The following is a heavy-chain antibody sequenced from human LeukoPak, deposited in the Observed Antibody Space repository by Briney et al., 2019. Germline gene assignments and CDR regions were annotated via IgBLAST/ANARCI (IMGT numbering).Heavy chain of an antibody. CDR2: ISSSGSTI. CDR3: ARDSRLYYGSGSYYTGRDY. CDR1: GFTFSSYE. D-gene: IGHD3-10*01. J-gene: IGHJ4*02. Sequence: GGSLRLSCAASGFTFSSYEMNWVRQAPGKGLEWVSYISSSGSTIYYADSVKGRFTISRDNAKNSLYLQMNSLRAEDTAVYYCARDSRLYYGSGSYYTGRDYWGQGTLVTVSS. V-gene: IGHV3-48*03.